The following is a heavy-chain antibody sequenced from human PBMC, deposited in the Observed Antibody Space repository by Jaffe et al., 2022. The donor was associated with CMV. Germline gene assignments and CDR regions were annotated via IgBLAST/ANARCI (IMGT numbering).Heavy chain of an antibody. CDR2: IYHSGST. Sequence: QVQLQESGPGLVKPSGTLSLTCAVSGGSISSSNWWSWVRQPPGKGLEWIGEIYHSGSTNYNPSLKSRVTISVDKSKNQFSLKLSSVTAADTAVYYCARASQLCSGGSCYSAFDIWGQGTMVTVSS. CDR1: GGSISSSNW. D-gene: IGHD2-15*01. CDR3: ARASQLCSGGSCYSAFDI. V-gene: IGHV4-4*02. J-gene: IGHJ3*02.